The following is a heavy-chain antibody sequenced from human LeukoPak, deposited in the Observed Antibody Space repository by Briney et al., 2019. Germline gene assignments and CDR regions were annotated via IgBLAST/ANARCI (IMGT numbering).Heavy chain of an antibody. Sequence: SGTLSLTCAVSGGSISSRNWWSWVRQPPGKGLEWIGEIYHSGSTNYNPSLKSRVTISVDTSKNQFSLKLSSVTAADTAVYYCARDPGPNYYYGMDVWGQGTTVTVSS. CDR1: GGSISSRNW. V-gene: IGHV4-4*02. J-gene: IGHJ6*02. CDR2: IYHSGST. CDR3: ARDPGPNYYYGMDV.